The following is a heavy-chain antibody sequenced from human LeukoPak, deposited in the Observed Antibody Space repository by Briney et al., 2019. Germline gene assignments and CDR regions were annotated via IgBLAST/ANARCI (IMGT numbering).Heavy chain of an antibody. V-gene: IGHV3-49*03. CDR2: IRSKAYGGTT. D-gene: IGHD1-26*01. Sequence: GGSLRPSCTASGFTFGDYAMSWFRQAPGKGLEWVGFIRSKAYGGTTEYAASVKGRFTISRDDSKSIAYLQMNSLKTEDTAVYYCTRENGRLVAFDIWGQGTMVTVSS. CDR3: TRENGRLVAFDI. CDR1: GFTFGDYA. J-gene: IGHJ3*02.